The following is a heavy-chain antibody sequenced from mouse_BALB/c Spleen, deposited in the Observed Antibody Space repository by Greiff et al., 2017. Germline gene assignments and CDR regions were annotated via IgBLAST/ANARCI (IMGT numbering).Heavy chain of an antibody. D-gene: IGHD2-10*02. V-gene: IGHV5-6*01. CDR1: GFTFSSYG. J-gene: IGHJ2*01. CDR3: ARQGYGNFFDY. Sequence: EVQVVESGGDLVKPGGSLKLSCAASGFTFSSYGMSWVRQTPVKRLEWVATISSGGSYTYYPDSVKGRFTISRDNAKNTLYLQMSSLKSEDTAMYYCARQGYGNFFDYWGQGTTLTVSS. CDR2: ISSGGSYT.